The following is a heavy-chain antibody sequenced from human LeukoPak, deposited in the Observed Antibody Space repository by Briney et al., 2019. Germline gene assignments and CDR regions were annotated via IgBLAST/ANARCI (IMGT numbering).Heavy chain of an antibody. J-gene: IGHJ6*02. CDR3: AHRSRYYCMDV. Sequence: SGPTLVKPTQTLRLTCFFSGFSLSARGVGVGWILQSPGKALEWLALIYWDDDKRYSPSLKNRLTITRDTSKNQVVLTMTNMDPVDTGTYYCAHRSRYYCMDVWGQGTTVTVSS. CDR1: GFSLSARGVG. CDR2: IYWDDDK. V-gene: IGHV2-5*02.